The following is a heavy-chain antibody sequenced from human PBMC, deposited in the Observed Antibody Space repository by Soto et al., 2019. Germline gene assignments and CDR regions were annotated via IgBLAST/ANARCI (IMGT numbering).Heavy chain of an antibody. Sequence: QVQLVESGGGVVQPGRSLRLSCAASGFTFSSYGMHWVRQAPGKGLEWVAVISYDGSNKYYADSVKGRFTISRDNAKNSLYLQMNSLRAEDTAVYYCARVPGRYCSSTSCYMGGMDVWGQGTTVTVSS. J-gene: IGHJ6*02. CDR2: ISYDGSNK. D-gene: IGHD2-2*02. CDR1: GFTFSSYG. CDR3: ARVPGRYCSSTSCYMGGMDV. V-gene: IGHV3-30*03.